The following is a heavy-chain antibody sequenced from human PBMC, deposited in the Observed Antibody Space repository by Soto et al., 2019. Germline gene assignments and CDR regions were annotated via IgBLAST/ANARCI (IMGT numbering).Heavy chain of an antibody. J-gene: IGHJ5*02. CDR2: IKQDGSAK. V-gene: IGHV3-7*05. Sequence: GGSLRLSCAASGFTFSDYWMTWVRQAPGKGLEWVAHIKQDGSAKYYVDSVRGRFTISRDNAKSSLYLQMNSLRVEDTAMYYCARAGPTSVVLFSWGQGTLVTVSS. CDR3: ARAGPTSVVLFS. CDR1: GFTFSDYW. D-gene: IGHD5-12*01.